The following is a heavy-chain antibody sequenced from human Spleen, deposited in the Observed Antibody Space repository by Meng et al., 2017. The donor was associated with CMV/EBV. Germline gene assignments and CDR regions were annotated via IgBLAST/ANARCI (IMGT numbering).Heavy chain of an antibody. J-gene: IGHJ6*02. D-gene: IGHD6-13*01. Sequence: SVKVSCKASSYTFNTYGITWVRQAPGQGLEWMGGIIPVLGVSDHAQKFQGRVTFTADKSTSTAYMEVTSLKSEDTAVYYCGKGIAAAGSGTHYYYGVDVWGQGTTVTVSS. V-gene: IGHV1-69*10. CDR2: IIPVLGVS. CDR1: SYTFNTYG. CDR3: GKGIAAAGSGTHYYYGVDV.